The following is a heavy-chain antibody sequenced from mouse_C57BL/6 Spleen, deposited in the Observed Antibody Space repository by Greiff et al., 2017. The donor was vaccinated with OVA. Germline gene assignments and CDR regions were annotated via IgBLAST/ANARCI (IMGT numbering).Heavy chain of an antibody. CDR1: GYTFTDYY. J-gene: IGHJ4*01. Sequence: VQLKQSGPELVKPGASVKISCKASGYTFTDYYMNWVKQSHGKSLEWIGDINPNNGGTSYNQKFKGKATLTVDKSSSTAYMELRSLTSEDSAVYYCARGFSYYAMDYWGQGTSVTVSS. CDR2: INPNNGGT. CDR3: ARGFSYYAMDY. V-gene: IGHV1-26*01.